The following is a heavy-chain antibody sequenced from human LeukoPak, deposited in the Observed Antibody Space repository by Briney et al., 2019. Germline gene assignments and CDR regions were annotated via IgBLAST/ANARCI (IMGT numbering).Heavy chain of an antibody. CDR3: ARDGVAPSLRKSYYMDV. V-gene: IGHV3-21*01. D-gene: IGHD2-15*01. CDR2: IISSSCYI. J-gene: IGHJ6*03. CDR1: VFNLRRFS. Sequence: PGGSVTLLCGPCVFNLRRFSLKWVRAAPGKGAEWVSSIISSSCYIYYADSVKERFSISRDNAKNSLYLQMNSLRADDTAVYYCARDGVAPSLRKSYYMDVWGKGTTVTVSS.